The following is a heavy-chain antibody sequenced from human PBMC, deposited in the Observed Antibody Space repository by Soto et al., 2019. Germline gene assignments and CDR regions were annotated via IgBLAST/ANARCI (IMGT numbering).Heavy chain of an antibody. CDR1: GFSFSGYS. D-gene: IGHD3-3*01. CDR3: VRVIRSGVTYCFDN. V-gene: IGHV3-48*02. Sequence: EVQLVQSGGGLVQPGVSLRLSCAASGFSFSGYSMTWVRQAPGKGLEWVSYIGSSTATIYYADSVKGRFTISRDNVKNSLFLQMNSLRDEDTAVYYCVRVIRSGVTYCFDNWGQGTLVTVSS. CDR2: IGSSTATI. J-gene: IGHJ4*02.